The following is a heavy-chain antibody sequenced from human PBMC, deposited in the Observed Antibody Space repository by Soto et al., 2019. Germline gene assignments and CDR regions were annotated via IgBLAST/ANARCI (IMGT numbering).Heavy chain of an antibody. V-gene: IGHV4-61*01. CDR2: VYHTGRT. Sequence: QVQLQESGPGLVKPSETLSLTCTVSGGSFKSGSYSWSWIRQPPGKGLEWIGYVYHTGRTSYNPSLKGLVSISMDTSKNQFSLNLDSVTAADTAVYFCARDFAYFDSWGQGTLVTVSS. CDR1: GGSFKSGSYS. D-gene: IGHD3-3*01. J-gene: IGHJ4*02. CDR3: ARDFAYFDS.